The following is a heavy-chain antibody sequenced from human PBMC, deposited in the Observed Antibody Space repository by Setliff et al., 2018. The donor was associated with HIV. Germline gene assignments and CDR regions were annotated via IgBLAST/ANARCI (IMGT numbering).Heavy chain of an antibody. D-gene: IGHD4-17*01. CDR3: TREDVTTSGLDI. CDR2: ITNDVSAT. V-gene: IGHV3-74*01. CDR1: GFAFSHYW. Sequence: GGSLRLSCAASGFTSGFAFSHYWMHWVRQVPGKGLVWVSRITNDVSATTYADFVKGRFTISRDNAKNMVYLQMNSLRVEDTAVYYCTREDVTTSGLDIWGQGTMVTVSS. J-gene: IGHJ3*02.